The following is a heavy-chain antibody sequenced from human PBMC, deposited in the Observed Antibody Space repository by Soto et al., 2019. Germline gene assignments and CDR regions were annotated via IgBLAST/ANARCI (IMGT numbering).Heavy chain of an antibody. CDR2: ISAYNGNT. CDR1: GYTFTSYG. J-gene: IGHJ5*02. Sequence: QVQLVQSGAEVKKPGASVKVSCKASGYTFTSYGISWVRQAPGQGLEWMGWISAYNGNTNYAQKLQGRATMTTDTSRSTASMKLRSLRSDAPAVYYCARGGSGWYGAFDPWGQGPLVTVSS. V-gene: IGHV1-18*01. CDR3: ARGGSGWYGAFDP. D-gene: IGHD6-19*01.